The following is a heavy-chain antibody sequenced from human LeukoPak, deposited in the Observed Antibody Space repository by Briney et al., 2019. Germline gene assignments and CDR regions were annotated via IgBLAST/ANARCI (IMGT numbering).Heavy chain of an antibody. V-gene: IGHV3-23*01. Sequence: GGSLRLSCAASGFTFSSYAMSWVRQAPGKGLEWVSAISGSGGSTYYADSVKGRFTISRDNSKNTLYLQMNSLRAEDTAVYYCANISVVVVPAATPYYFDYWGQGTLVTVSS. D-gene: IGHD2-2*01. CDR1: GFTFSSYA. J-gene: IGHJ4*02. CDR2: ISGSGGST. CDR3: ANISVVVVPAATPYYFDY.